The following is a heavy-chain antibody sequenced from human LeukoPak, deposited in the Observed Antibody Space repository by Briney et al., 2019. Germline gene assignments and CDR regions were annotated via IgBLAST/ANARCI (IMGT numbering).Heavy chain of an antibody. J-gene: IGHJ4*02. V-gene: IGHV3-23*01. CDR1: GFTFSSYG. CDR3: ARGQLWLRSYFDY. D-gene: IGHD5-18*01. Sequence: GGSLRLSCAASGFTFSSYGMSWVRQAPGKGLEWVSAISGSGGSTYYADSVKGRFTISRDNSKNTLYLQMNSLRAEDTAVYYCARGQLWLRSYFDYWGQGTLVTVSS. CDR2: ISGSGGST.